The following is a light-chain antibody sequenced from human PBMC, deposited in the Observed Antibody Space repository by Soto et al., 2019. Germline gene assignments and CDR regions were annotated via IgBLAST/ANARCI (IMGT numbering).Light chain of an antibody. CDR1: QGISSY. CDR3: QQYYSHPPVT. V-gene: IGKV1-8*01. Sequence: AIRMTQSPSSFSASTGDRVTITCRASQGISSYLAWYQQKPGKAPKLLIYAASTLQSGVPSRFSGSGSGTDFTLTISCLQSEDFATYYCQQYYSHPPVTFGPGTKVDIK. CDR2: AAS. J-gene: IGKJ3*01.